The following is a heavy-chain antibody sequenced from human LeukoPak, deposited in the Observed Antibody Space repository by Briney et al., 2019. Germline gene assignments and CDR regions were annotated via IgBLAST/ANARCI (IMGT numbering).Heavy chain of an antibody. Sequence: GGSLRLSCAASGFTFSSYWMSWVRQAPGKGLEWVANMNRDGSEKNYVDSIKGRFTISRDNSKNTLYLQMNSLRAEDTAVYYCAKDSGAGMITFGGVIVISPFDYWGQGTLVTVSS. V-gene: IGHV3-7*03. J-gene: IGHJ4*02. CDR1: GFTFSSYW. D-gene: IGHD3-16*02. CDR3: AKDSGAGMITFGGVIVISPFDY. CDR2: MNRDGSEK.